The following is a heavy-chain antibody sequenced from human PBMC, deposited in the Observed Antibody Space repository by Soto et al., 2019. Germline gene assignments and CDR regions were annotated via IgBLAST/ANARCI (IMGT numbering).Heavy chain of an antibody. CDR2: IYSGGST. J-gene: IGHJ6*02. D-gene: IGHD6-6*01. Sequence: EVQLVESGGGLIQPGGSLRLSCAASGFTVSSNYMSWVRQAPGKGLEWVSVIYSGGSTYYADSVKGRFTISRDNSKNTLNLEMNGLRAEDTAVYYCARDIGQLVLEPTGGMDVWGQGTTVTVSS. CDR1: GFTVSSNY. CDR3: ARDIGQLVLEPTGGMDV. V-gene: IGHV3-53*01.